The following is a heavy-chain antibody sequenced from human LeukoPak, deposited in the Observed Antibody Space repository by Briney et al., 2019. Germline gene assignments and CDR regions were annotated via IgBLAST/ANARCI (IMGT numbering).Heavy chain of an antibody. CDR3: AKDRDIVATMPTDY. Sequence: GGSLRLSCAASGFTFSSYGMHWVRQAPGKGLEWVAVISYDGSNKYYADSVKGRFTISRDNSKNTLYLQMNSLRAEDTAVYYCAKDRDIVATMPTDYWGQGTLVIVSS. V-gene: IGHV3-30*18. CDR2: ISYDGSNK. D-gene: IGHD5-12*01. J-gene: IGHJ4*02. CDR1: GFTFSSYG.